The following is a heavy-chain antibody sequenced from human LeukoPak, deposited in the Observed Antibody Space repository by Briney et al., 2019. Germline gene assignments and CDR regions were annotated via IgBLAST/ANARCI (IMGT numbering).Heavy chain of an antibody. CDR1: GGSFSGYY. V-gene: IGHV4-34*01. CDR3: ARGRWLQLGIDY. CDR2: INHSGST. J-gene: IGHJ4*02. Sequence: ASETLSLTCAVYGGSFSGYYWSWIRQPPGKGLEWIGEINHSGSTNYNPSLKSRVTISVDTSKNQFSLKLSSVTAADTAVYYCARGRWLQLGIDYWGQGTLVTVSS. D-gene: IGHD5-24*01.